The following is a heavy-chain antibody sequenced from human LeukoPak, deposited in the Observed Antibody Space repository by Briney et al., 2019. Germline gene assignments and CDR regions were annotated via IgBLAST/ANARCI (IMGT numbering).Heavy chain of an antibody. CDR3: AKDHGTAVAGFYY. J-gene: IGHJ4*02. V-gene: IGHV3-30*18. Sequence: GSLRLSCAASGFTFSSYGMHWVRQAPGKGLEWVAVISYDGSNKYYADSVKGRFTISRDNSKNTLYLQMNSLRAEDTAIYYCAKDHGTAVAGFYYWGQGTLVTVSS. CDR2: ISYDGSNK. CDR1: GFTFSSYG. D-gene: IGHD6-19*01.